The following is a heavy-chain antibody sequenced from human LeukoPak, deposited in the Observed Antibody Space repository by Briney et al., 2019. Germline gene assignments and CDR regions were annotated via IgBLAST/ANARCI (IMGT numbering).Heavy chain of an antibody. CDR3: ARLTFPGRNSAGAY. V-gene: IGHV4-39*01. J-gene: IGHJ4*02. CDR1: GDSISSSNYY. D-gene: IGHD7-27*01. CDR2: IYYSGST. Sequence: SETLSLTCTVSGDSISSSNYYWGWIRQPPGKGLEWIANIYYSGSTYYNPSLKSRVTMSVDTSRNQFSLKLSSLTAADTAVYYCARLTFPGRNSAGAYWGQGTLVTVSS.